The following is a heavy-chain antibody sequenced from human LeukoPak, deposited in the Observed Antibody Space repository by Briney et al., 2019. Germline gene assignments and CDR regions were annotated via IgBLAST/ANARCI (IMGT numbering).Heavy chain of an antibody. D-gene: IGHD3-10*01. CDR1: GGSISSYY. CDR3: ARGRSPITMVRGVKGVNYYYMDV. Sequence: PSETLSLTCTVSGGSISSYYWSWIRQPAGKGLEWIGRIYTSGSTNYNPSLKSRVTMSVDTSKNQFSLKLSSVTAADTAVYYCARGRSPITMVRGVKGVNYYYMDVWGKGTTVTVSS. CDR2: IYTSGST. J-gene: IGHJ6*03. V-gene: IGHV4-4*07.